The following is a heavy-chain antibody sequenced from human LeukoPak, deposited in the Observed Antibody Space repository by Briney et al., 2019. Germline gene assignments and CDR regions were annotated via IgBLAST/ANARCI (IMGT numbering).Heavy chain of an antibody. CDR3: ARDRSYYSDTGADY. J-gene: IGHJ4*02. V-gene: IGHV4-34*01. D-gene: IGHD3-22*01. CDR2: INHSGST. Sequence: SETLSLTCAVYGGSFSGYYWSWIRQPPGKGLEWIGEINHSGSTNYNPSLKSRVTISVETSKSQFSLKLNSVTAADTAIYYCARDRSYYSDTGADYWGQGIMVIVSS. CDR1: GGSFSGYY.